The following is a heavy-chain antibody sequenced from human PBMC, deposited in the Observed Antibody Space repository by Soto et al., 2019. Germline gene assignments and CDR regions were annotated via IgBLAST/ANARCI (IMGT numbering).Heavy chain of an antibody. Sequence: GESLKISCKGSGYSFTSYWISWVRQMPGKGLEWMGRIDPSDSYTNYSPSFQGHVTISADKSISTAYLQWSSLKASDTAMYYCARRGSSSDYYYYYYGMDVWGQGTTVTASS. V-gene: IGHV5-10-1*01. CDR3: ARRGSSSDYYYYYYGMDV. CDR2: IDPSDSYT. CDR1: GYSFTSYW. D-gene: IGHD6-6*01. J-gene: IGHJ6*02.